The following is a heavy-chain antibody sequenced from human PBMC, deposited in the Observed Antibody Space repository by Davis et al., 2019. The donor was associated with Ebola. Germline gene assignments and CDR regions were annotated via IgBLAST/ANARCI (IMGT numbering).Heavy chain of an antibody. CDR2: IYYSGST. CDR3: TRTTRDSGWFIDF. J-gene: IGHJ4*02. V-gene: IGHV4-31*03. Sequence: MPSETLSLTCTVSGGSISSGGYYWSWIRQHPGKGLEWIGYIYYSGSTYYNPSLKSRVTISADTSKNQFSLKLNSMTAADTAVYYCTRTTRDSGWFIDFWGRGTRVTVSS. CDR1: GGSISSGGYY. D-gene: IGHD6-19*01.